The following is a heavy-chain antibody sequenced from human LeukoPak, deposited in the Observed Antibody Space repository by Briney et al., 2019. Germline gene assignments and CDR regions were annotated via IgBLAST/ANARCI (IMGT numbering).Heavy chain of an antibody. Sequence: GGSLRVSCAASGLTLRRYAMSWVRQAPGKGKEWVSAVRGSGGSTYYADSVQGRFTISRDNSKNTLYLQMNSLRAEDTAVYYCAKAANQLLVYYYYMDVWGKGTTVTVSS. D-gene: IGHD2-2*01. J-gene: IGHJ6*03. CDR3: AKAANQLLVYYYYMDV. CDR2: VRGSGGST. V-gene: IGHV3-23*01. CDR1: GLTLRRYA.